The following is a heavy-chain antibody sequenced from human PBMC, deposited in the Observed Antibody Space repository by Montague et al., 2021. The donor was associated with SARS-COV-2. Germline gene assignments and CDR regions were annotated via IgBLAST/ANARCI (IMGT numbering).Heavy chain of an antibody. Sequence: SLRLSCAASGFTFGDYAMHWVRQAPGKGLEWVSGISWNSDSIGYADSVKGRFTISRDNAKNSLYLQMNSLRAEDTALYYGAKGIEYSSSSFLDYWGQGTLVTVSS. D-gene: IGHD6-6*01. V-gene: IGHV3-9*01. CDR2: ISWNSDSI. CDR3: AKGIEYSSSSFLDY. CDR1: GFTFGDYA. J-gene: IGHJ4*02.